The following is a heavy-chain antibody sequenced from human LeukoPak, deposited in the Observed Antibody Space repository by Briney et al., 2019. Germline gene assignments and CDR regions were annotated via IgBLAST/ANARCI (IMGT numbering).Heavy chain of an antibody. CDR1: GYTFTGYY. J-gene: IGHJ5*02. CDR2: INPNSGGT. CDR3: ARDLVYCTNGVCFTAPPLNWFDP. D-gene: IGHD2-8*01. V-gene: IGHV1-2*02. Sequence: ASVKVSCKASGYTFTGYYMHWVRQAPGQGLEWMGWINPNSGGTNYAQKFQGRVTMTRGTSISTAYMELSRLRSDDTAVYYCARDLVYCTNGVCFTAPPLNWFDPWGQGTLVTVSS.